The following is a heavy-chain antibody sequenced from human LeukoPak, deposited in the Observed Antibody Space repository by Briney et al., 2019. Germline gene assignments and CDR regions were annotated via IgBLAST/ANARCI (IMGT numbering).Heavy chain of an antibody. CDR3: ARLWFGELV. Sequence: PGGSLRLSCGVSGFTFSRYWMTWVRQAPGKGLEWVSYISSSSSAIYYADSVKGRFTISRGNAKNSLYLQMNSLRDEDTAVYYCARLWFGELVWGQGTLVTVSS. D-gene: IGHD3-10*01. CDR2: ISSSSSAI. V-gene: IGHV3-48*02. J-gene: IGHJ4*02. CDR1: GFTFSRYW.